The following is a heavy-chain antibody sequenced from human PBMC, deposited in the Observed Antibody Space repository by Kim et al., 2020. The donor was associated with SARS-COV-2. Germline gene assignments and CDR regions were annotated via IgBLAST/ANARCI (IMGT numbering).Heavy chain of an antibody. CDR2: FYYSGGT. V-gene: IGHV4-39*01. J-gene: IGHJ6*02. Sequence: SENLSLTCTVSGGSISSSSYYWGWIRQPPGKGLEWIGSFYYSGGTYYNSSLKSRVTISVDTSKNQFSLKLSSVTAADTAVYYCARPWGEVRITNFVGYYGMDVWGQGTTVTVSS. CDR3: ARPWGEVRITNFVGYYGMDV. D-gene: IGHD3-3*01. CDR1: GGSISSSSYY.